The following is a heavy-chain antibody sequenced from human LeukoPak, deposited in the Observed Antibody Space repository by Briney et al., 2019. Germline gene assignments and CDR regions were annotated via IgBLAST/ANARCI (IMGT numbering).Heavy chain of an antibody. CDR1: GYTFTSYG. CDR2: ISAYNGNT. Sequence: GASVKVSCKASGYTFTSYGISWVRQAPGQGLEWMGWISAYNGNTNYAQKLQGRVTMTTDTSTSTAYMELRSLRSDDTAVYYCARDQGIVGATPRDYYYYMDVGGKGTTVTVSS. V-gene: IGHV1-18*01. CDR3: ARDQGIVGATPRDYYYYMDV. J-gene: IGHJ6*03. D-gene: IGHD1-26*01.